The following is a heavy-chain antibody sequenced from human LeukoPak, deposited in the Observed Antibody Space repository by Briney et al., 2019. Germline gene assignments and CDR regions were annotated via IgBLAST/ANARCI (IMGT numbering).Heavy chain of an antibody. D-gene: IGHD4-23*01. V-gene: IGHV3-23*01. Sequence: GGSLRLSCAVSGFTFYEFAMRCVRQAPGKGLEWVSGVSANGVFKFYAGSVRGRFAISRDSAKATLYLDMNSLRAEDTAIYYCAKYVGGNNCDRFLADSWGHGTLVTVSS. CDR3: AKYVGGNNCDRFLADS. J-gene: IGHJ5*01. CDR1: GFTFYEFA. CDR2: VSANGVFK.